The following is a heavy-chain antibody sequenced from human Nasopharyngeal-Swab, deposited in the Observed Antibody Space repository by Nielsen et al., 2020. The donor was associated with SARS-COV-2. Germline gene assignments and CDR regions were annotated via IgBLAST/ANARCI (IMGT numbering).Heavy chain of an antibody. CDR1: GFTLSSYW. CDR2: ISGDGSNT. D-gene: IGHD6-6*01. V-gene: IGHV3-74*01. J-gene: IGHJ6*02. Sequence: GSLRLSCAASGFTLSSYWMHWVRQAPGKGLVWVSRISGDGSNTFYADSVKGRFTISRDNAKNTLYLQMNSLRAEDTAVYYCARSSIAAREYYYGMDVWGQGTTVTVSS. CDR3: ARSSIAAREYYYGMDV.